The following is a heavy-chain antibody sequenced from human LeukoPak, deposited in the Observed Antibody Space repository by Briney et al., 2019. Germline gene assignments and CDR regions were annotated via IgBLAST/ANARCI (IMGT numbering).Heavy chain of an antibody. CDR2: IYYSGST. CDR3: ARGEVLLWFGELSPYYFDY. J-gene: IGHJ4*02. CDR1: GGSISSSSYY. Sequence: PSETLSLTCTVSGGSISSSSYYWGWIRQPPGKGLEWIGSIYYSGSTYYNPSLKSRVTISVDTSKNQFSLKLSSVTAADTAVYYCARGEVLLWFGELSPYYFDYWGQGTLVTVSS. D-gene: IGHD3-10*01. V-gene: IGHV4-39*01.